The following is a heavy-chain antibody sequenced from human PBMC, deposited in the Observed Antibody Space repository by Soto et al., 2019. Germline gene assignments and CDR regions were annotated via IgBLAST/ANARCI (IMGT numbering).Heavy chain of an antibody. CDR3: ARIAATGRGWDV. CDR2: INTDGSGT. CDR1: GFIFDSDW. V-gene: IGHV3-74*01. J-gene: IGHJ6*02. D-gene: IGHD6-13*01. Sequence: EVQLVESGGGLAQPGGSLRLSCAASGFIFDSDWMHWVRQAPGQGLVWVSRINTDGSGTSYADSVKGRFTISRDNAKNMVYLQMNSLRVEDTAVYYCARIAATGRGWDVWGQGTTVVVSS.